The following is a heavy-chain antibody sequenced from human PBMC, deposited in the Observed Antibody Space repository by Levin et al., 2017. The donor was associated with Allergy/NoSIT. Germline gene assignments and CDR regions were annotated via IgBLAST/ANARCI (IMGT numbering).Heavy chain of an antibody. J-gene: IGHJ4*02. CDR1: GFSLTTNEEG. CDR2: IYWDDDK. Sequence: TLSLTCTFSGFSLTTNEEGVAWVRQPPGKALEWLALIYWDDDKRYSPSLKSRLTIAKDTSKNHVVLTMTDMDPVDTATYYCGRRRRYSAIDYWGPGTLVTVSS. D-gene: IGHD5-18*01. CDR3: GRRRRYSAIDY. V-gene: IGHV2-5*02.